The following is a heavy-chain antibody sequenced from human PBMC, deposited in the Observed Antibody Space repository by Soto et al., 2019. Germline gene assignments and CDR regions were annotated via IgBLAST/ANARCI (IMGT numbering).Heavy chain of an antibody. CDR1: GGTIRDLGDC. CDR2: IYYSGST. V-gene: IGHV4-30-4*08. J-gene: IGHJ4*02. CDR3: ARTQREYYYDRRAPGVDY. D-gene: IGHD3-22*01. Sequence: ASVPISLTWTVSGGTIRDLGDCRSRNRQPPGKGLEWIGYIYYSGSTYYNPSLKSRVTISVDTSKNQFSLKLSSVTAADTAVYYCARTQREYYYDRRAPGVDYWGQGTLVTVSS.